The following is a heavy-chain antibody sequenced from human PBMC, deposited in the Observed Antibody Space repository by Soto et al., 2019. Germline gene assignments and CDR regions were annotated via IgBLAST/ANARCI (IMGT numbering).Heavy chain of an antibody. V-gene: IGHV3-23*01. D-gene: IGHD1-20*01. CDR2: ISGTGGNT. CDR1: GFTFSSYA. J-gene: IGHJ4*02. Sequence: GVSLRLSCAASGFTFSSYAMTWVRQAPGKGLEWVSTISGTGGNTYYADSVKGRFTISRDNSKNTVYLQMNSLRAEDTAVYYCVKAVYLLDFDYWGQGTLVTVSS. CDR3: VKAVYLLDFDY.